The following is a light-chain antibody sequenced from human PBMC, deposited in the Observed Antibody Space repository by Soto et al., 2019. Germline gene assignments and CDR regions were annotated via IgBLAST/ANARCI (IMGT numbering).Light chain of an antibody. CDR2: GAS. J-gene: IGKJ1*01. CDR3: QQYNNWPWT. V-gene: IGKV3-15*01. CDR1: QSISDT. Sequence: ELVMTQSPATLSVSPGGRATLSCGASQSISDTLAWYQQKPGQAPRLLIYGASTRAPGFPARFSGSGSGTDFTLTISSLQSEDFAVYYCQQYNNWPWTFGQGTKVDI.